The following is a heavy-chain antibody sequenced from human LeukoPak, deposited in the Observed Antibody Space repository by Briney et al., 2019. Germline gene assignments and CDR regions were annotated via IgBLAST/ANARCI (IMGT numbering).Heavy chain of an antibody. V-gene: IGHV3-21*01. CDR2: ISSSSGYI. J-gene: IGHJ4*02. Sequence: GATLRVSCAASGFNFSSHSMNWVRQATGKGLEWVSSISSSSGYIYYADSLKGRFTISRDNAKYSLYLQMNSLRAEDTALYYCARDSKLNDYWGQGTLITVSS. D-gene: IGHD1-7*01. CDR1: GFNFSSHS. CDR3: ARDSKLNDY.